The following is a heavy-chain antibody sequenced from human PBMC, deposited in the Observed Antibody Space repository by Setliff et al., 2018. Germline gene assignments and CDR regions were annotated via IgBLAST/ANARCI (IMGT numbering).Heavy chain of an antibody. V-gene: IGHV1-18*04. J-gene: IGHJ3*02. D-gene: IGHD2-2*01. CDR3: TRDTNIVVVPPHRTAFDI. Sequence: ASVKVSCKASGYTFSTYGIAWVRQAPGQGLEWMGWISPYNGYIIYAHKFQGRATMTTDTSTGTADMELRNLRSDDTAVYYCTRDTNIVVVPPHRTAFDIWGQGTMVTVSS. CDR1: GYTFSTYG. CDR2: ISPYNGYI.